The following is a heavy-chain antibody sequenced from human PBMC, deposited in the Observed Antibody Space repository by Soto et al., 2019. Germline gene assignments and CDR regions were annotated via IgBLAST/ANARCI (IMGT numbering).Heavy chain of an antibody. CDR3: AKDHAREQFVRGENWFDS. D-gene: IGHD6-6*01. CDR1: GFTFTNYA. V-gene: IGHV3-23*01. J-gene: IGHJ5*01. Sequence: EMQLLESGGGLVQPGASLRRSCTASGFTFTNYAMTWARQAPGKGLEWVSTISGSGVRTYYADSVKGRFTISRDNSKNTLDLQMNSLRAEDTAIYYCAKDHAREQFVRGENWFDSWGQGTLVTVSS. CDR2: ISGSGVRT.